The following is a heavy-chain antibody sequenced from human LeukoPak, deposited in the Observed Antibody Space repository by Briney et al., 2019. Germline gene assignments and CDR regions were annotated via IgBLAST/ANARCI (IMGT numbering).Heavy chain of an antibody. CDR2: ISSSSSYI. Sequence: GGSLRLSCAASGFTFSSYSMNWVRQAPGKGLEWVSSISSSSSYIYYADSVKGRFTISRDNAKNSLYLQMNSLRAEDTAVYYCARDLIDIVVVPAAIGGDYWGQGTLVTVSS. CDR3: ARDLIDIVVVPAAIGGDY. V-gene: IGHV3-21*01. D-gene: IGHD2-2*01. CDR1: GFTFSSYS. J-gene: IGHJ4*02.